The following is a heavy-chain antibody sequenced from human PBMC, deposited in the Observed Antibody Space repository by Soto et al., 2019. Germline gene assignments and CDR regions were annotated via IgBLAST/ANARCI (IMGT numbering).Heavy chain of an antibody. V-gene: IGHV1-8*01. Sequence: QVQLVQSGAEVKRPGASVKVSCKASGYTFTSYDINWVRQATGQGLEWMGWIDPNSGNTGYAQKFQGRVTMTRDTSISTAYMELSSLRSEDTAVYYCARSRESGENSGFGPWGQGTLVTVSS. CDR3: ARSRESGENSGFGP. CDR1: GYTFTSYD. CDR2: IDPNSGNT. J-gene: IGHJ5*02. D-gene: IGHD5-12*01.